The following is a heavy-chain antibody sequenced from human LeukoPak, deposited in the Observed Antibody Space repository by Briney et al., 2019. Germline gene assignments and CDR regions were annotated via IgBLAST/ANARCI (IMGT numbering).Heavy chain of an antibody. CDR3: AEDRTVGASYWYFDL. CDR2: INQDGSEK. V-gene: IGHV3-7*03. J-gene: IGHJ2*01. Sequence: GGSLRLSCAASGFTLHNYWMGWVRQAPGRGREWVANINQDGSEKYYVDSVKGRFTISRDNAKNSLYLQMNSLRAEDTAIYYCAEDRTVGASYWYFDLWGRGTLVTVSS. D-gene: IGHD1-26*01. CDR1: GFTLHNYW.